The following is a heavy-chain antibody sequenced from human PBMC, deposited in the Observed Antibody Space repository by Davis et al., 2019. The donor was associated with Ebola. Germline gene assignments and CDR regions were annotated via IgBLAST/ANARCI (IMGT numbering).Heavy chain of an antibody. CDR3: ARHHAYFRDGMHY. Sequence: PSETLSLTCAVYGGSFSGYYWSWIRQPPGKGLEWIGEINHSGSTNYNPSLKSRVTISVDTSKNQFSLKLSSVTAADTAVYYCARHHAYFRDGMHYWGQGTLVTVSS. D-gene: IGHD3-16*01. CDR1: GGSFSGYY. CDR2: INHSGST. V-gene: IGHV4-34*01. J-gene: IGHJ4*02.